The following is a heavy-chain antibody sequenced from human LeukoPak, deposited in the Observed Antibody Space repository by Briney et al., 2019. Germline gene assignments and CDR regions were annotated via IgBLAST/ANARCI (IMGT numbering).Heavy chain of an antibody. Sequence: KASETLSLTCTVSGGSISSYYWSWIRQPAGKGLEWIGRIYTSGSTNYNPSLKSRVTMSVDTSKNQFSLKLSSVTAADTAVYYCARDGSPITMIAPFDYWGQGTLVTVSS. V-gene: IGHV4-4*07. CDR1: GGSISSYY. J-gene: IGHJ4*02. CDR3: ARDGSPITMIAPFDY. D-gene: IGHD3-22*01. CDR2: IYTSGST.